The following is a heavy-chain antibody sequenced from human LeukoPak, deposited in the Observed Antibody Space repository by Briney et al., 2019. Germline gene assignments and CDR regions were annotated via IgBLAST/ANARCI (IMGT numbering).Heavy chain of an antibody. D-gene: IGHD1-26*01. CDR3: ASHRGAYYYYYMDV. CDR2: ITPNSGGR. Sequence: ASVKVSCKASGYTFTGYYMHWVRQAPGQGLEGMGWITPNSGGRNYVQKFQGRVTMTRDTSISTAYMELSRLRSDDTAVYYCASHRGAYYYYYMDVWGKGNTVTISS. CDR1: GYTFTGYY. J-gene: IGHJ6*03. V-gene: IGHV1-2*02.